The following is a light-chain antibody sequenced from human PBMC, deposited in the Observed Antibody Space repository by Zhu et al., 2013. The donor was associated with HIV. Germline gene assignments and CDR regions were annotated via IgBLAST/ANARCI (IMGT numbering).Light chain of an antibody. Sequence: EIVLTQSPGTLSLSPGERATLSCRASQSVSSSYLAWYQQKLGQAPRLLIYGASSRATGIPDRFSVSRSGTDFTLTISRLEPEDFAVYYCQHYDNSPMYTFGQGTRLEIK. CDR1: QSVSSSY. V-gene: IGKV3-20*01. CDR2: GAS. CDR3: QHYDNSPMYT. J-gene: IGKJ2*01.